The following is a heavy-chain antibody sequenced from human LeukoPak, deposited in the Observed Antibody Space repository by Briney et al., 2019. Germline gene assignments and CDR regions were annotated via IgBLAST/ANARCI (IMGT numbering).Heavy chain of an antibody. J-gene: IGHJ5*02. CDR3: ARRGNTVRGVLIPYDNWFDP. D-gene: IGHD3-10*01. Sequence: GASVKVSCKASGGTFSSNAISWVRQAPGQGREWMGGIIPIFGTANYAQKFQGRVTITADESTSTAYMELSSLRSEDTAVYYCARRGNTVRGVLIPYDNWFDPWGQGTVVTVSS. CDR2: IIPIFGTA. CDR1: GGTFSSNA. V-gene: IGHV1-69*13.